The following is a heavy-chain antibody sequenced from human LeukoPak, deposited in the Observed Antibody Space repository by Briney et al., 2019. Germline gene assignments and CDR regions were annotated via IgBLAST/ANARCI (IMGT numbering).Heavy chain of an antibody. Sequence: GGSLRLSCAASGFTFSSYSMNWVRQAPGKGLEWVSSISSSSSYIYYADSVKGRFTISRDNANNSLYLQMNSLRAEDTAVYYCARAGEYCSGGSCFHLFDYWGQGTLVTVSS. J-gene: IGHJ4*02. CDR3: ARAGEYCSGGSCFHLFDY. CDR2: ISSSSSYI. CDR1: GFTFSSYS. V-gene: IGHV3-21*01. D-gene: IGHD2-15*01.